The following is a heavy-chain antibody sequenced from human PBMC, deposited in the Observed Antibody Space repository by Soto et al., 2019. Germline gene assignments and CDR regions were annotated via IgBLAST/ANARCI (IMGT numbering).Heavy chain of an antibody. CDR2: MYYNGNT. V-gene: IGHV4-39*01. CDR3: ARLQIYDSRAAPTPIFHP. CDR1: GGSFTSTNYF. D-gene: IGHD3-22*01. Sequence: QLQESGPGLVKPSETQSLTCTVSGGSFTSTNYFWGWIRQPPGKGLEWIGYMYYNGNTFYSPSLKSRVTMSVDTSKRQFSLDLSSVTAADTAMYYCARLQIYDSRAAPTPIFHPWGLGAMVTVSS. J-gene: IGHJ1*01.